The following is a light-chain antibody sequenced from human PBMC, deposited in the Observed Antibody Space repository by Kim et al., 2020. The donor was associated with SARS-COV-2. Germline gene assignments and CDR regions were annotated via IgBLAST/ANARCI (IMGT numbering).Light chain of an antibody. Sequence: SPGERATLSCRASQSFTSNYLAWYQQKPGQAPRLLIYGASSRAAGIPDRFSGSGSGTDFTLTISRLEPEDFAVYYCQQYGSSRTFGQGTKVDIK. CDR2: GAS. V-gene: IGKV3-20*01. CDR1: QSFTSNY. J-gene: IGKJ1*01. CDR3: QQYGSSRT.